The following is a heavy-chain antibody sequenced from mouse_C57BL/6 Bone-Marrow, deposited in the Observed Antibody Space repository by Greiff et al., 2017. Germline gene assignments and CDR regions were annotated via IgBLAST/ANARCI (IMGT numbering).Heavy chain of an antibody. CDR2: IHPNSGST. CDR3: VYDYDGYAMDY. V-gene: IGHV1-64*01. CDR1: GYTFTSYW. J-gene: IGHJ4*01. Sequence: QVQLQQPGAELVKPGASVKLSCKASGYTFTSYWMHWVKPRPGQGLEWIGMIHPNSGSTNYNEKFKSKATLTVDQSSSTAYMQLSILTSEDSAVYYCVYDYDGYAMDYWGQGTSVTVSS. D-gene: IGHD2-4*01.